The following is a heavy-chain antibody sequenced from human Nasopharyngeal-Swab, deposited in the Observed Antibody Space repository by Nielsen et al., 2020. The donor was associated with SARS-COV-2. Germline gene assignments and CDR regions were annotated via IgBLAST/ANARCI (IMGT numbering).Heavy chain of an antibody. J-gene: IGHJ6*02. CDR3: ARTYGSGSYSYYYGMDV. Sequence: SETLSLTCTVSGGSISSSSYYWGWIRQPPGKGLEWIGSIYYSGSTYYNPSLKSRVTISVDTPKNQFSLKLSSVTAADTAVYYCARTYGSGSYSYYYGMDVWGQGTTVTVSS. CDR1: GGSISSSSYY. CDR2: IYYSGST. D-gene: IGHD3-10*01. V-gene: IGHV4-39*01.